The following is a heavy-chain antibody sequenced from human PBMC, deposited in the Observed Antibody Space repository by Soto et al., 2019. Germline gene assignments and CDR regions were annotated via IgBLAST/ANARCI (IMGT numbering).Heavy chain of an antibody. V-gene: IGHV3-30*03. J-gene: IGHJ4*02. D-gene: IGHD4-4*01. CDR1: EFTFSNYA. CDR3: ARGPSYSASYFDY. Sequence: QVQLVESGGGVVQPGGSLRLSCAASEFTFSNYAMHWVRQPPGKGLQWLAVISYDGNNKYYADSVEGRFTISRDNSKNTVYLQMNILRLEDTAVYYCARGPSYSASYFDYWGQGTLVTVSS. CDR2: ISYDGNNK.